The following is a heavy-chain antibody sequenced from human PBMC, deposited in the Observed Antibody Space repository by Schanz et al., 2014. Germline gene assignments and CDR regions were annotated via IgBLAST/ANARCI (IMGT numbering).Heavy chain of an antibody. CDR2: INGNGGIT. V-gene: IGHV3-23*01. CDR1: GFTFSTYA. CDR3: AKDTGYCHAGACWCFEY. D-gene: IGHD2-8*02. Sequence: EVQLLESGGALVQPGGSLRLSCSASGFTFSTYAMSWVRQAPGKGLEWVSAINGNGGITYYADPVKGRFTISRDNSKNTLYLQMKSLRPEDTAVYVCAKDTGYCHAGACWCFEYWGLGILVTVSS. J-gene: IGHJ4*02.